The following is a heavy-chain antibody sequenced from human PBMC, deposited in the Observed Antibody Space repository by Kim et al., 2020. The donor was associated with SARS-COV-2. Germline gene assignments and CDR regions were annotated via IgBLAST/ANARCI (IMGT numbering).Heavy chain of an antibody. CDR1: GFTFSSYS. Sequence: GGSLRLSCAASGFTFSSYSMNWVRQAPGKGLEWVSSISSSSSYIYYADSVKGRFTISRDNAKNSLYLQMNSLRAEDTAVYYCARDLALWFGDYAFDIWGQGTMVTVSS. CDR3: ARDLALWFGDYAFDI. V-gene: IGHV3-21*01. J-gene: IGHJ3*02. CDR2: ISSSSSYI. D-gene: IGHD3-10*01.